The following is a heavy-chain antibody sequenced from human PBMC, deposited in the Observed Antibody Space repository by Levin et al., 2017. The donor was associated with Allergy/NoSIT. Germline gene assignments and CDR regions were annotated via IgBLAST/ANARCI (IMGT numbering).Heavy chain of an antibody. J-gene: IGHJ4*02. Sequence: GSGPTLVKPTQTLTLTCTFSGFSLSANAMGVGWVRQPPGKALEWLALIYWDDDKRYSPSLKSRLTITKDTSKNQVVLTMANVDPVDTATYYCTHVSTTVTDYWGQGTLVTVSS. CDR3: THVSTTVTDY. V-gene: IGHV2-5*02. D-gene: IGHD4-11*01. CDR2: IYWDDDK. CDR1: GFSLSANAMG.